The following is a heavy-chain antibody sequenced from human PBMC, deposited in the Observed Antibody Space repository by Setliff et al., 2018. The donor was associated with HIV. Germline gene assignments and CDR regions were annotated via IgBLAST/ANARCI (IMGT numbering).Heavy chain of an antibody. V-gene: IGHV1-69*13. Sequence: ASVKVSCKASGGTFNSYAINWVRQAPGQGLEWMGGIIPVFGTANYAQNFQGRVTITADESTSTAYMELSSLRSEDTAVYYCARGMYSSGRYGAFDIWGQGTMVTVSS. CDR1: GGTFNSYA. CDR3: ARGMYSSGRYGAFDI. J-gene: IGHJ3*02. CDR2: IIPVFGTA. D-gene: IGHD6-19*01.